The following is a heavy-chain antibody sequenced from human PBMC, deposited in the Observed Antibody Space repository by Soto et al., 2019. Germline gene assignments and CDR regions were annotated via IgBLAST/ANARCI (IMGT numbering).Heavy chain of an antibody. V-gene: IGHV4-59*01. CDR2: IYYSGST. J-gene: IGHJ5*02. Sequence: SSETLSLTCTVSGGSISSYHWSWIRQPPGKGLEWIGYIYYSGSTNYNPSLKSRVTISVDTSKNQFSLKLSSVTAADTAVYYCAREYKYFDWLPTNWFDPWGQGTLVTVSS. CDR1: GGSISSYH. D-gene: IGHD3-9*01. CDR3: AREYKYFDWLPTNWFDP.